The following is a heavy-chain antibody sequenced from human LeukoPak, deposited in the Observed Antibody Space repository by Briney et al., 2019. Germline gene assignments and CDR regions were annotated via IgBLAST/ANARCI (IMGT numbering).Heavy chain of an antibody. Sequence: HGASVKVSCKASGYTFTSYYMHWVRQAPGQGLEWMGIINPSGGRTNYAQKFQGRVTITADESTSTAYMELSSLRSEDTAVYYCARGEMATKFPHYFDYWGQGTLVTVSS. J-gene: IGHJ4*02. D-gene: IGHD5-24*01. V-gene: IGHV1-46*01. CDR3: ARGEMATKFPHYFDY. CDR2: INPSGGRT. CDR1: GYTFTSYY.